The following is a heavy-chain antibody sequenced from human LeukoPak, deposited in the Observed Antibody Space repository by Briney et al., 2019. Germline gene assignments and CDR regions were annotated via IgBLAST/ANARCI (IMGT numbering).Heavy chain of an antibody. CDR2: MNSDGSST. J-gene: IGHJ4*02. CDR1: GFTISTYW. CDR3: VSDISD. D-gene: IGHD6-25*01. Sequence: GGSLRLSCAASGFTISTYWMHWVRQAPGKGLVWVSRMNSDGSSTSYADFVKGRFTISRDDAKNTLYLQMNSLRAEDTAVYYCVSDISDWGQGTLVTVSS. V-gene: IGHV3-74*01.